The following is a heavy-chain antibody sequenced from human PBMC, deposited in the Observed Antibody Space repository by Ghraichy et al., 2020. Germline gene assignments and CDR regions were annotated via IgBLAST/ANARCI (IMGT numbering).Heavy chain of an antibody. V-gene: IGHV3-43*01. D-gene: IGHD4-11*01. Sequence: GGSLRLSCAASGFTFDDYTMHWVRQAPGKGLEWVSLISWDGGSTYYADSVKGRFTISRDNSKNSLYLQMNSLRTEDTALYYCAKEGYTVTTNGWYFDLWGRGTLVTVSS. CDR1: GFTFDDYT. CDR3: AKEGYTVTTNGWYFDL. J-gene: IGHJ2*01. CDR2: ISWDGGST.